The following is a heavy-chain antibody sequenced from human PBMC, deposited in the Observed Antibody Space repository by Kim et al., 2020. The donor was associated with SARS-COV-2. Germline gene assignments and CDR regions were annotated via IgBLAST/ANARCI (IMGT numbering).Heavy chain of an antibody. J-gene: IGHJ6*02. CDR3: ARDGVNQRRGFITMVRGARYYYGMDV. V-gene: IGHV3-33*01. D-gene: IGHD3-10*01. Sequence: GGSLRLSCAASGFTFSSYGMHRVRQAPGKGLEWVAVIWYDGSNKYYADSVKGRFTISRDNSKNTLYLQMNSLRAEDTAVYYCARDGVNQRRGFITMVRGARYYYGMDVWGQGTTVTVSS. CDR1: GFTFSSYG. CDR2: IWYDGSNK.